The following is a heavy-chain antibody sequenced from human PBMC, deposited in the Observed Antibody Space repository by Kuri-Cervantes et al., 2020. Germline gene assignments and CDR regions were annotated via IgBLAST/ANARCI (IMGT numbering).Heavy chain of an antibody. CDR3: ARIWSTVGYYYYYMDV. V-gene: IGHV3-11*04. J-gene: IGHJ6*03. D-gene: IGHD1-26*01. CDR2: ISSSGSTI. CDR1: GFTFSDYY. Sequence: LSLTCAASGFTFSDYYMSWIRQAPGKGLEWVSYISSSGSTIYYADSVKGRFTISRDNAKNSLYLQMNSLRAEDTAVYYCARIWSTVGYYYYYMDVWGKGTTVTVSS.